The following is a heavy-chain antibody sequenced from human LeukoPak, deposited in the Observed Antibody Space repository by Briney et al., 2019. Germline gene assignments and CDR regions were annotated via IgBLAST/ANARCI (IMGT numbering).Heavy chain of an antibody. Sequence: PSETLSLTCTVSGGSISSSTFYWGWVRQPPGKGLEWIGSTYYSGTTYYNPSLKSRVTISVDTSRNQFSLKLTSVTAADTAVYYCARQIRDYDIIKPKNIKDYWGQGTLVTVSS. CDR2: TYYSGTT. V-gene: IGHV4-39*01. CDR1: GGSISSSTFY. D-gene: IGHD3-9*01. CDR3: ARQIRDYDIIKPKNIKDY. J-gene: IGHJ4*02.